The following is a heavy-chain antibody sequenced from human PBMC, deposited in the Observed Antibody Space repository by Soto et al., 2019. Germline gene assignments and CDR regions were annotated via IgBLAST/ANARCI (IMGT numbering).Heavy chain of an antibody. Sequence: PGGSLRLSCATSGFPFTISWMHWVRQVPGKPLEWVSRITSDGSETIYADSVKGRFTISRDNSKNTLYLQMNSLRAEDTAVYYCARPQPGDYSPWYFDLWGRGTLVTVSS. D-gene: IGHD4-17*01. J-gene: IGHJ2*01. CDR2: ITSDGSET. V-gene: IGHV3-74*01. CDR3: ARPQPGDYSPWYFDL. CDR1: GFPFTISW.